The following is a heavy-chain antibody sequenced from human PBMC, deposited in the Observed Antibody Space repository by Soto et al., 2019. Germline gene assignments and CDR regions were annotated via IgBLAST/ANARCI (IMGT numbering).Heavy chain of an antibody. D-gene: IGHD2-15*01. CDR2: INAGNGNT. CDR1: GYTFTSYA. V-gene: IGHV1-3*01. CDR3: AGEYCSGGSFPLDHGMDV. Sequence: QVQLVQSGAEVKKPGASVKVSCQASGYTFTSYAMHWVRQAPGQRLEWMGWINAGNGNTKYSQKFQGRVTITRDTSASTAYMELSSLRSEDTAVYYCAGEYCSGGSFPLDHGMDVWGQGTTVTVSS. J-gene: IGHJ6*02.